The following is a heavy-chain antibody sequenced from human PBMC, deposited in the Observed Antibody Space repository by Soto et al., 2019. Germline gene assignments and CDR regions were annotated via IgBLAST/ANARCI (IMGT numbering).Heavy chain of an antibody. V-gene: IGHV5-51*01. CDR1: GYIISKYW. D-gene: IGHD6-6*01. Sequence: PGESLKISCNSSGYIISKYWIGWVRQMPGKGLEWMGIIYPGDSDTRYSPSFQGQVTISADKSITTAYLQWRSLKASDTAIYYCVVYSSSSGRHFDYWGQGTLVTVSS. CDR3: VVYSSSSGRHFDY. J-gene: IGHJ4*02. CDR2: IYPGDSDT.